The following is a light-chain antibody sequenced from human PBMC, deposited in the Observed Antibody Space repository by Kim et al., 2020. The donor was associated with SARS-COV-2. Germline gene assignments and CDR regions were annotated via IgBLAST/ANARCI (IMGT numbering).Light chain of an antibody. Sequence: LTQPPSVSKGLRQTATLTCTGNSNNVGYQGVAWLQQHQGHPPKLVSYRNNNRPSGISERLSASRSGNTASLTITGLQPEDEADYYCSAWDTSLSAWVFGGGTKLTVL. J-gene: IGLJ3*02. CDR1: SNNVGYQG. CDR3: SAWDTSLSAWV. V-gene: IGLV10-54*01. CDR2: RNN.